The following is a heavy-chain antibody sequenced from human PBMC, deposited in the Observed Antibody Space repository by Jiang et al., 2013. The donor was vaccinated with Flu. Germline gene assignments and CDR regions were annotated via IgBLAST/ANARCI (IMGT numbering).Heavy chain of an antibody. J-gene: IGHJ5*02. Sequence: VQLVESGAEVKKPGASVKVSCKASGDTFTGSYLHWVRQAPGQGLEWMGWINPDSGATTYAQNFQGRVTMTKDTSISTTYMELTRLRSDDTAVFYXARSSDPRDWFDPWGQGTLVTVSS. V-gene: IGHV1-2*02. CDR3: ARSSDPRDWFDP. D-gene: IGHD2-15*01. CDR1: GDTFTGSY. CDR2: INPDSGAT.